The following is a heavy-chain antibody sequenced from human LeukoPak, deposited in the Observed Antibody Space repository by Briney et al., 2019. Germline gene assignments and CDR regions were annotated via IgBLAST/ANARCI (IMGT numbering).Heavy chain of an antibody. CDR3: ARDPYSGSYGPHYYYYMDV. J-gene: IGHJ6*03. D-gene: IGHD1-26*01. CDR2: ITSSSSYI. Sequence: GGSLRLSCAASGFTFSSYNMNWVRQAPGKGPEWVSSITSSSSYIYYADSVKGRFTISRYNAKNSLYLQMDSLRVEDTAVYYCARDPYSGSYGPHYYYYMDVWGKRPTDTISS. V-gene: IGHV3-21*06. CDR1: GFTFSSYN.